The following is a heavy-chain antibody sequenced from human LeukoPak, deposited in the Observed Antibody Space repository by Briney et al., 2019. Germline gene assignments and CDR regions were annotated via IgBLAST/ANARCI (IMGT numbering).Heavy chain of an antibody. Sequence: SETLSLTCTVSGGSINNYYWSWIRQSPGKGLKWIGSIHYSGSNNYNPSLKSRVTISIDTSKNQFFLKLSSVTAADTAVYYCARPDSSTWKFVYWGQGTLVTVSS. J-gene: IGHJ4*02. CDR3: ARPDSSTWKFVY. CDR2: IHYSGSN. V-gene: IGHV4-59*08. CDR1: GGSINNYY. D-gene: IGHD6-13*01.